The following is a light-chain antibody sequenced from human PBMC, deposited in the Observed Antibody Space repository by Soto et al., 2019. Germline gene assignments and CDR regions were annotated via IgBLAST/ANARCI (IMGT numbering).Light chain of an antibody. V-gene: IGKV1-39*01. J-gene: IGKJ3*01. CDR3: QQSYSTPFT. Sequence: DIQMTQSPSSLSASVGDRVTITCRASQNISTYLNWYQQKPGKAPNLLIYAASSLQSGVPSRFSGSGSGTDFTLTISSLQPEDFATYYCQQSYSTPFTFGPGTKVDIK. CDR1: QNISTY. CDR2: AAS.